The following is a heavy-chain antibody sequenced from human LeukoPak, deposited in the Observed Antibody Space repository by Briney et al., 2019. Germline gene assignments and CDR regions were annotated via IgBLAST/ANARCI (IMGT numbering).Heavy chain of an antibody. CDR2: ISSSGSTI. CDR3: AREQMSDWSYYYMDV. J-gene: IGHJ6*03. V-gene: IGHV3-11*01. D-gene: IGHD3/OR15-3a*01. Sequence: GGSLRLSCAASGFTFSDYYMSWIRQAPGKGLEWVSYISSSGSTIYYADSVKGRFTISRDNAKNSLYLQMNSLRAEDTAVYYCAREQMSDWSYYYMDVWGKGTTVTVSS. CDR1: GFTFSDYY.